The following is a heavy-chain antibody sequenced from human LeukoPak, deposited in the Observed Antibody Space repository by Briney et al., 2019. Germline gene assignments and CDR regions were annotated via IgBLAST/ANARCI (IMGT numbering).Heavy chain of an antibody. D-gene: IGHD4-17*01. CDR1: RYSLTPYA. Sequence: ASVNVSCKSSRYSLTPYATHWVRQAPSQRLECMGGINPDKCDAKYSQNFQGRITVTRGTSASTTYMELSSLISADTAVYYCARRLKGSYGNPFASWGQGTLVTVSS. CDR2: INPDKCDA. J-gene: IGHJ4*02. CDR3: ARRLKGSYGNPFAS. V-gene: IGHV1-3*01.